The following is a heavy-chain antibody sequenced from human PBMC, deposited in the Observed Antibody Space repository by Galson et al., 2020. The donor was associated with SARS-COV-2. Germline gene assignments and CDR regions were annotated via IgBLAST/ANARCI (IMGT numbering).Heavy chain of an antibody. CDR1: FNTYN. J-gene: IGHJ3*02. CDR2: ISSGGANQ. V-gene: IGHV3-30*18. Sequence: FNTYNMNWVRQTPDKGLEWVAVISSGGANQFYSDSVKGRFTISRDNPKNTLYLQINNLRVEDTAIYYCAKPAATVDNDCFDTWGQGTVVTVSA. D-gene: IGHD4-4*01. CDR3: AKPAATVDNDCFDT.